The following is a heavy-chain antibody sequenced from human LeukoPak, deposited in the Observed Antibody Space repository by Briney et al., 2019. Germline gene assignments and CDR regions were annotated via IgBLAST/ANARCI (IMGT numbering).Heavy chain of an antibody. V-gene: IGHV3-23*01. CDR1: GFTFSSFA. D-gene: IGHD6-19*01. J-gene: IGHJ5*02. Sequence: PGGSLRLSCVTSGFTFSSFAMNWVHQAPGKGLECVSGISSSGRNTYHAVSVKGRFTISRDNAKNTVYLQMNNLRAEDTAVYYCAKPSSGWTSFDPWGQGTLVTVSS. CDR3: AKPSSGWTSFDP. CDR2: ISSSGRNT.